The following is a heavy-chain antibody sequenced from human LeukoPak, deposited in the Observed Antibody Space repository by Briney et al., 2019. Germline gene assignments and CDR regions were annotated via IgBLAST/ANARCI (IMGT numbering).Heavy chain of an antibody. V-gene: IGHV4-4*07. CDR3: ARYSSSWYPNLGAFDI. CDR1: GGSISSYY. J-gene: IGHJ3*02. Sequence: SETLSLTCTVSGGSISSYYWSWIRQPAGKGLEWIGRIYTSGSTNYNPSLKSRVTISVDKSKNQFSLKLSSVTAADTAVYYCARYSSSWYPNLGAFDIWGQGTTVTVSS. D-gene: IGHD6-13*01. CDR2: IYTSGST.